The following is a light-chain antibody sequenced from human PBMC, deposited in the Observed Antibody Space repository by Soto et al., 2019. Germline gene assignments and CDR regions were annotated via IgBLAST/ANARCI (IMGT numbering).Light chain of an antibody. CDR3: SPYAGDINFVV. J-gene: IGLJ3*02. Sequence: QSALTQPPSASGSPGQSVTISCAGTSSDIGLYNYVSWYQHHPGKAPKLIIYAVSKRPSGVPDRFSGSKSGNTASLTVSGLPAEHEAHYYCSPYAGDINFVVFGGGTKLTVL. V-gene: IGLV2-8*01. CDR1: SSDIGLYNY. CDR2: AVS.